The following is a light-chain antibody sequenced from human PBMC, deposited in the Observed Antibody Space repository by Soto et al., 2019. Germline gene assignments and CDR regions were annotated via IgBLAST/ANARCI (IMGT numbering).Light chain of an antibody. CDR1: QGISSY. V-gene: IGKV1-9*01. CDR2: AAS. CDR3: QQLNRYLTIT. Sequence: VRMSQAPSRVSASVGGRFTITNRASQGISSYLAWYQQKPGKAPKLLIYAASTLQSGVPSRFSGSGSGTEFTHTISSLQPEDSATHYSQQLNRYLTITFGQGTRLE. J-gene: IGKJ5*01.